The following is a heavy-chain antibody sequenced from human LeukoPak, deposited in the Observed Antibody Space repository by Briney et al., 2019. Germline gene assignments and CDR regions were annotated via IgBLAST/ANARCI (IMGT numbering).Heavy chain of an antibody. V-gene: IGHV3-23*01. CDR2: ISGSGGST. J-gene: IGHJ6*02. CDR3: AKSTGRFLEWLTPNNYYYYGMDV. D-gene: IGHD3-3*01. Sequence: GASLRLSCAASGFTFSSYAMSWVRQAPGKGLEWVSAISGSGGSTYYADSVKGRFTISRDNSKNTLYLQMNSLRAEDTAVYYCAKSTGRFLEWLTPNNYYYYGMDVWGQGTTVTVSS. CDR1: GFTFSSYA.